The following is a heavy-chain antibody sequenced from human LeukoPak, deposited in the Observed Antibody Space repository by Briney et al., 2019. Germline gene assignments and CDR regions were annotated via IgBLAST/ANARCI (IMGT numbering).Heavy chain of an antibody. V-gene: IGHV4-4*02. CDR1: GFTFSNYV. J-gene: IGHJ4*02. Sequence: GSLRLSCAVSGFTFSNYVMSWVRQPPGKGLEWIGEIYHSGSTNYNPSLKSRVTISVDKSKNQFSLKLSSVTAADTAVYYCARDHLRYFDYWGQGTLVTVSS. CDR3: ARDHLRYFDY. D-gene: IGHD5/OR15-5a*01. CDR2: IYHSGST.